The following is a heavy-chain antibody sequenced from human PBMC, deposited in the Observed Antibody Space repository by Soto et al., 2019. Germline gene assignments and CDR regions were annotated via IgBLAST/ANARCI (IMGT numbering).Heavy chain of an antibody. J-gene: IGHJ5*02. Sequence: QVQLVQSGAEVKKPGSSVKVSCKASGGTFSSYAISWVRQAPGQGLEWMGWINPNSGGTNYAQKFQGRVTMTGDTSISTVYMELSRLRSDDTAVYHCARVRTSGHMLLFDPWGQGTLVTVSS. CDR1: GGTFSSYA. CDR2: INPNSGGT. D-gene: IGHD3-10*01. V-gene: IGHV1-2*02. CDR3: ARVRTSGHMLLFDP.